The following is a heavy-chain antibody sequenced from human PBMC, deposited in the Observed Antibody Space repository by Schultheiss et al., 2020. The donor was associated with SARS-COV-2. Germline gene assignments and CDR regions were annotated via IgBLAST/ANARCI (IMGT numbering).Heavy chain of an antibody. Sequence: ASVKVSCKASGYTFTSYYMHWVRQAPGQGLEWMGIINPNSGGTNYAQKFQGWVTMTRDTSISTAYMELSSLRSEDTAVYYCARGGLWLRTMGTRKYYYDSSGYPPQNYYYYGMDVWGQGTTVTVSS. V-gene: IGHV1-2*04. J-gene: IGHJ6*02. CDR2: INPNSGGT. CDR1: GYTFTSYY. D-gene: IGHD3-22*01. CDR3: ARGGLWLRTMGTRKYYYDSSGYPPQNYYYYGMDV.